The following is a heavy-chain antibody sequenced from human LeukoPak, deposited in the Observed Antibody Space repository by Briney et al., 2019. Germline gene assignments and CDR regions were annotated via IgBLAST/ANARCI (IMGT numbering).Heavy chain of an antibody. CDR2: IYDTGTPT. Sequence: SETLSLTCTVSGGSISGFVWSWIRRPPGEGLDYIGFIYDTGTPTNYNPLLKSRVTLSVDTSKNQFSLNLNSVTAADTAVYYCARLAKGEQWLAYYFDYWGQGALVTVSS. CDR3: ARLAKGEQWLAYYFDY. J-gene: IGHJ4*02. D-gene: IGHD6-19*01. CDR1: GGSISGFV. V-gene: IGHV4-59*08.